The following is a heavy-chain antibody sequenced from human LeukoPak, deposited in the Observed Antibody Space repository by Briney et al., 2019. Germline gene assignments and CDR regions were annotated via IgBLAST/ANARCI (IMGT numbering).Heavy chain of an antibody. CDR2: INYGGTT. J-gene: IGHJ4*02. Sequence: PSETLSLTCAVSGGSISSSNYYWSWIRQPPGRELEWIASINYGGTTYYKPSLKSRVTISVDTSKNHFSLRLSSVTAADTAVYLCARYVVSSSGRYYFDYWGQGSLVTVSS. D-gene: IGHD3-10*01. CDR1: GGSISSSNYY. CDR3: ARYVVSSSGRYYFDY. V-gene: IGHV4-39*02.